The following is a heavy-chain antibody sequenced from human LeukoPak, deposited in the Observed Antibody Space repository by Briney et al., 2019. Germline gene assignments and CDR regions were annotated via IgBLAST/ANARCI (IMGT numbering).Heavy chain of an antibody. D-gene: IGHD7-27*01. Sequence: ASVKVSCKASRYTFTNYAMHWVRQAPGQRLEWMGWINAGNGNTNYAQKLQGRVTMTTDTSTSTAYMELRSLRSDDTAVYYCARELGIDAFDIWGQGTMVTVSS. CDR1: RYTFTNYA. J-gene: IGHJ3*02. CDR2: INAGNGNT. V-gene: IGHV1-3*01. CDR3: ARELGIDAFDI.